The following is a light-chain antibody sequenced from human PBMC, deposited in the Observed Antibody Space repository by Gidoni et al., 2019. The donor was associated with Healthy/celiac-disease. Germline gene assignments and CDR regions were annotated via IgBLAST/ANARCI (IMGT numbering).Light chain of an antibody. CDR3: QQLNSYPFT. J-gene: IGKJ3*01. CDR1: QGISSY. CDR2: AAS. Sequence: DIQLTQSPSFLSASVRDRVTITCWASQGISSYLAWYQQKPGKSPKLLIDAASTLQSGVPARFSGSGSGTEFTLTISSLQPEDFATYYCQQLNSYPFTCGPGTKVEIK. V-gene: IGKV1-9*01.